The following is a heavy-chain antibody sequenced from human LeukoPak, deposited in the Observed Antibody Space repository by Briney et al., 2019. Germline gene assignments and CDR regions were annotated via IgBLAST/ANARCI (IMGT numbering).Heavy chain of an antibody. J-gene: IGHJ4*02. D-gene: IGHD3-22*01. Sequence: ASVRVSCKASGYTFSNYTINWVRLAPGQGLEWMGWIDTNTGNPTYAQGFAGRFVFSLDTSVTTTYLQISSLRAEDTAVYYCTRGRDTTGYFVYWGQGTLVTVSS. V-gene: IGHV7-4-1*02. CDR3: TRGRDTTGYFVY. CDR2: IDTNTGNP. CDR1: GYTFSNYT.